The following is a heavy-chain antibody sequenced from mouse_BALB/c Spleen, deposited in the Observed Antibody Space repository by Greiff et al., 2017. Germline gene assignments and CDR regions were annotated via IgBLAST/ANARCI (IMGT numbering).Heavy chain of an antibody. CDR1: GYSITSDYA. Sequence: EVHLVESGPGLVKPSQSLSLTCTVTGYSITSDYAWYWIRQFPGNKLEWMGYISYSGSTSYNPSLKSRISITRDTSKNQFFLQLNSVTTEDTATYYCARRNGYYYAMDYWGQGTSVTVSS. CDR3: ARRNGYYYAMDY. D-gene: IGHD2-2*01. V-gene: IGHV3-2*02. CDR2: ISYSGST. J-gene: IGHJ4*01.